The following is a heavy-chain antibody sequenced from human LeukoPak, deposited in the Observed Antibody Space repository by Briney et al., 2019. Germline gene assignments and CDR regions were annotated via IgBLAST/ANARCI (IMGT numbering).Heavy chain of an antibody. CDR3: ARGRGIGA. J-gene: IGHJ6*02. V-gene: IGHV3-7*01. CDR2: IREDGSVK. CDR1: GFTFRSFW. Sequence: PGGSLRLSCAASGFTFRSFWMTWVRQAPGKGLEWVANIREDGSVKYYVDSVNGRFTISRDNAKNSLSLQMNSLRAEDMGVYYCARGRGIGAWGQGTTVTVSS.